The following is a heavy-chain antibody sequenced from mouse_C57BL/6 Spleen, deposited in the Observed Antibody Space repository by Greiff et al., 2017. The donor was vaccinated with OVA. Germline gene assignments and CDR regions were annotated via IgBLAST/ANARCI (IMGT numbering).Heavy chain of an antibody. D-gene: IGHD2-3*01. CDR3: ARSPDGYFDY. CDR2: INPYNGGT. V-gene: IGHV1-19*01. CDR1: GYTFTDYY. Sequence: EVQLQQSGPVLVKPGASVKMSCKASGYTFTDYYMNWVKQSHGKSLEWIGVINPYNGGTSYNQKFKGKATLTVDKSSSTAYMELNSLTSEDSAVYYCARSPDGYFDYWGQGTTLTVSS. J-gene: IGHJ2*01.